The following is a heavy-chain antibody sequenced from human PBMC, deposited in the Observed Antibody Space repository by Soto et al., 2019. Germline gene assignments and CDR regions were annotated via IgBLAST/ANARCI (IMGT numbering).Heavy chain of an antibody. CDR3: AHWTFDYYGSGIQKAPYYFDY. CDR2: IYWDDDK. V-gene: IGHV2-5*02. D-gene: IGHD3-10*01. Sequence: SGPTLVNPPQTLTLTCTFSGFSLSTSGVGVSWIRQPPGKALEWLALIYWDDDKRYSPSLKSRLTITKDTSKNQVVLTMTNMDPVDTATYYCAHWTFDYYGSGIQKAPYYFDYWGQGTLVTVSS. J-gene: IGHJ4*02. CDR1: GFSLSTSGVG.